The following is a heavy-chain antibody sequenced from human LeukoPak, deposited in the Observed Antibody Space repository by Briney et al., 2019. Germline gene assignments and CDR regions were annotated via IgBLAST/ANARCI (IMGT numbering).Heavy chain of an antibody. Sequence: PGGSLRLSCAASGFTFSSYSMNWVRQAPGKGLEWVSSISSSSSYIYCADSVKGRFTISRDNAKNSLYLQMNSLRAEDTAVYYCARGRGSGRKENWFDPWGQGTLVTVSS. CDR3: ARGRGSGRKENWFDP. J-gene: IGHJ5*02. CDR2: ISSSSSYI. D-gene: IGHD3-10*01. V-gene: IGHV3-21*01. CDR1: GFTFSSYS.